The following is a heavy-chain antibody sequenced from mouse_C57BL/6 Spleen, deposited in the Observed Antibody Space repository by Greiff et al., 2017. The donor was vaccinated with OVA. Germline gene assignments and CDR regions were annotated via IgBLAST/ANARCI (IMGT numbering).Heavy chain of an antibody. Sequence: QVQLQQSGAELMKPGASVKLSCKATGYTFTGYWIEWVKQRPGHGLEWIGEILPGSGSPKYNEKVKGKATFTADTSSNTAYMQLSSLTTEDAAIYYCARDWEYFDYWGQGTTLTVSS. CDR1: GYTFTGYW. CDR3: ARDWEYFDY. J-gene: IGHJ2*01. CDR2: ILPGSGSP. V-gene: IGHV1-9*01. D-gene: IGHD4-1*01.